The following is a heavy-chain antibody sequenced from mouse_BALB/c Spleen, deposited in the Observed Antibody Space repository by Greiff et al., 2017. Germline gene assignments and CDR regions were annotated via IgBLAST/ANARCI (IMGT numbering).Heavy chain of an antibody. CDR3: ARNLFMDYGYYGWFAY. Sequence: VQRVESGPGLVAPSQSLSITCTVSGFSLSRYSVHWVRQPPGKGLEWLGMIWGGGSTDYNSALKSRLSISKDNSKSQVFLKMNSLQTDDTAMYYCARNLFMDYGYYGWFAYWGQGTLVTVSA. J-gene: IGHJ3*01. D-gene: IGHD2-3*01. CDR1: GFSLSRYS. V-gene: IGHV2-6-4*01. CDR2: IWGGGST.